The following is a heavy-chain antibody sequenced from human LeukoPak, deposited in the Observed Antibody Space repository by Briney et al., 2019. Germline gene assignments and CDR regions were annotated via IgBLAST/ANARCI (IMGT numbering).Heavy chain of an antibody. CDR3: TTLGRSSSSWWYYYMDV. CDR2: IKSKTDGGTT. D-gene: IGHD6-13*01. J-gene: IGHJ6*03. V-gene: IGHV3-15*01. Sequence: GGSLRLSCAASGFTFSNAWMSWVRQAPGKGLEWVGRIKSKTDGGTTDYAAPVKGRFTISRDDSKNTLYLQMNSLKTEDTAVYYCTTLGRSSSSWWYYYMDVWGKGTTVTVSS. CDR1: GFTFSNAW.